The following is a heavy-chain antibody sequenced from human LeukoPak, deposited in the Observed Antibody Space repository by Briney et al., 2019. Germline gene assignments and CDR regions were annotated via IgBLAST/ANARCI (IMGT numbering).Heavy chain of an antibody. J-gene: IGHJ3*02. CDR3: ARSSIVGATGSFDI. V-gene: IGHV4-30-2*01. Sequence: PSQTLSLTCAVSGGSISSGGYSWSWIRQPPGKGLEWIGYIYHSGSTYYNPSLKSRVTISVDRSKNQFSLKLSSVTAADTAVYYCARSSIVGATGSFDIWGQGTMVTVSS. CDR1: GGSISSGGYS. CDR2: IYHSGST. D-gene: IGHD1-26*01.